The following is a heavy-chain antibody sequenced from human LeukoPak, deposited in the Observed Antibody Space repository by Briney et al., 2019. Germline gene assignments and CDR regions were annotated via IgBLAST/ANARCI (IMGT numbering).Heavy chain of an antibody. J-gene: IGHJ3*02. Sequence: ASVKVSCKASGYTFTSYYMHWVRQAPGQGLEWMGIINPSGGSTSYAQKFQGRVTMTRDMPTSTVYMELSSLRSEDTAVYYCAPTGGSLDAFDIWGQGTMVTVSS. CDR2: INPSGGST. D-gene: IGHD1-26*01. CDR3: APTGGSLDAFDI. V-gene: IGHV1-46*01. CDR1: GYTFTSYY.